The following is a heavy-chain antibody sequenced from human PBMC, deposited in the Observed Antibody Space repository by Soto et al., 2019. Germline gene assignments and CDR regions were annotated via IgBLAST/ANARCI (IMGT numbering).Heavy chain of an antibody. CDR3: ARSQGSSTSLENYYYYYYGMDV. CDR1: GGTFSSYA. J-gene: IGHJ6*02. D-gene: IGHD2-2*01. Sequence: QVQLVQSGAEVKKPGSSVKVSCKASGGTFSSYAISWVRQAPGQGLEWMGGIIQISGTANYAQKFQGRVTLTADESTSTAYMELSSLRSEDTAVYYCARSQGSSTSLENYYYYYYGMDVWGQGTTVTVSS. V-gene: IGHV1-69*01. CDR2: IIQISGTA.